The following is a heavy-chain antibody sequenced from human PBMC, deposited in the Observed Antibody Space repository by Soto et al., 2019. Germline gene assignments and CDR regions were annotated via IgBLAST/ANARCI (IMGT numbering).Heavy chain of an antibody. D-gene: IGHD4-17*01. CDR2: ISYDGSNK. J-gene: IGHJ4*02. CDR1: GFTFSSYG. V-gene: IGHV3-30*18. CDR3: AKTLDYGDPNFDY. Sequence: QVQLVESGGGVVQPGRSLRLSCAASGFTFSSYGMHWVRQAPGKWLEWVAVISYDGSNKYYADSVKGRFTSSRDNSKNTLYLKMNSLSAEDTDVYYCAKTLDYGDPNFDYWGQGTLVTVSS.